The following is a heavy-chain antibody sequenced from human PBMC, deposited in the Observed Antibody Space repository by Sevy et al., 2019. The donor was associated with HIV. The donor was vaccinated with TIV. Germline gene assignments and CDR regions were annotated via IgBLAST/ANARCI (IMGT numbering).Heavy chain of an antibody. CDR1: GFTFSRFS. V-gene: IGHV3-30*04. CDR3: ALERLSSDVAEYFQN. Sequence: GGSLRLSCAASGFTFSRFSMHWVRQAPGKGLEWVATISFDGTNKHYADSVKGRFTISGDNPKNSLYLQMNSLRPEDTAVYYCALERLSSDVAEYFQNWGQGTLVTVSS. CDR2: ISFDGTNK. D-gene: IGHD1-1*01. J-gene: IGHJ1*01.